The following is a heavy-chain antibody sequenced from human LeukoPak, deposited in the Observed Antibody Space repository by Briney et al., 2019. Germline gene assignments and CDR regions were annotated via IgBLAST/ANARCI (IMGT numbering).Heavy chain of an antibody. J-gene: IGHJ3*02. D-gene: IGHD6-19*01. V-gene: IGHV3-30-3*01. CDR2: ISYDGSNK. CDR3: ARDRPLASHSSGWFRGGAFDI. Sequence: GGSLRLSCAASGFTFSSYAMHWVRQAPGKGLEWVAVISYDGSNKYYADSVKGRFTISRDNSKNTLYLQMNSLRAEDTAVYYCARDRPLASHSSGWFRGGAFDIWGQGTMVTVSS. CDR1: GFTFSSYA.